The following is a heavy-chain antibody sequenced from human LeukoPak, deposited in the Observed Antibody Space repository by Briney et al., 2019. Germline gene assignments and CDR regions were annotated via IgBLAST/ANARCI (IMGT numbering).Heavy chain of an antibody. J-gene: IGHJ4*02. V-gene: IGHV3-7*01. D-gene: IGHD1-1*01. Sequence: GGSLRLSCAASGFTFSNYWMSWVRQAPGKGLEWVANIKNDGGKKYYVDSVKGRFTISRDNAKNSLYLQMNSLRVEDTAVYYCAALNNDDYWGQGTQVTVPS. CDR3: AALNNDDY. CDR2: IKNDGGKK. CDR1: GFTFSNYW.